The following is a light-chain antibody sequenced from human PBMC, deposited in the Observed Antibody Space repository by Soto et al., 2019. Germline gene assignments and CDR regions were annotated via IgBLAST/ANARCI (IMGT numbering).Light chain of an antibody. V-gene: IGKV3-20*01. Sequence: EIVLTQSPGTLSLSPGERATLSCRASQSVSSSYLAWYQQKPGQAPRLLIYGASSSATGMPDRFSGSGSGTDFTLTISRLEPEDFAVYYCQQYYSSPTITFGQGTRLEIK. CDR1: QSVSSSY. J-gene: IGKJ5*01. CDR3: QQYYSSPTIT. CDR2: GAS.